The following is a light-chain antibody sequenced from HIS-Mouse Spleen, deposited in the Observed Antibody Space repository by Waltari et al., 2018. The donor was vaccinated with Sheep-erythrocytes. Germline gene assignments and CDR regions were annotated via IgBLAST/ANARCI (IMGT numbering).Light chain of an antibody. V-gene: IGKV1-39*01. J-gene: IGKJ1*01. CDR1: QSISSY. CDR2: AAS. Sequence: DIQMTQSPSSLSASVGDRVTITCRASQSISSYLNGYQQKPGKAPTLLIYAASSLQSGVPSRFSGSGSGTDFTLTISSLQPEDFATYYCQQSYSTPRTFGQGTKVEIK. CDR3: QQSYSTPRT.